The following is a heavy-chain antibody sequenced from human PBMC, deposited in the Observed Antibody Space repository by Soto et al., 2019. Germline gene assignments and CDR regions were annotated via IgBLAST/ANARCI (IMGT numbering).Heavy chain of an antibody. CDR2: INTDGGST. V-gene: IGHV3-74*01. CDR3: AGMFGLARLDNWFDP. D-gene: IGHD3-3*01. J-gene: IGHJ5*02. CDR1: GFTFDEYW. Sequence: VQLVESGGALVQPGGSLRLSCAASGFTFDEYWMHWARQTPGKGLVRVSRINTDGGSTTYADSVKGRFTMSRDNAKNTVYLEMNSLRAEDTGVYHCAGMFGLARLDNWFDPWGQGTLVTVSS.